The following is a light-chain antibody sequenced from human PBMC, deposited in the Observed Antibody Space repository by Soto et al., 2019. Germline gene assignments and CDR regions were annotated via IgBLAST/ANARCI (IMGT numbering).Light chain of an antibody. CDR2: AAS. CDR1: QSISSY. J-gene: IGKJ1*01. V-gene: IGKV1-39*01. CDR3: QQSYSTLTWT. Sequence: DIQMTQSPSSLSASVGDRVTITCRASQSISSYLNLYQQKPGKAPKLLLYAASSLQSGVPSRFSGSGSGTDFTLTISSLQPEDFATYYCQQSYSTLTWTFGQGTKVDIK.